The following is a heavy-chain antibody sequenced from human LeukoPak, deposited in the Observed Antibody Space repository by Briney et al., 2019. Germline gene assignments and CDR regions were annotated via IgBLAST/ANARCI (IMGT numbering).Heavy chain of an antibody. Sequence: SETLSLTCTVSGGSISSGGYYWSWIRQHPGKGLEWFGYIYYSGSTYYNPSLKSRVTISVDTSKNQFSLKLSSVTAADTAVYYCARTHYDFWSGPYNWFDPWGQGTLVTVSS. V-gene: IGHV4-31*03. CDR2: IYYSGST. CDR3: ARTHYDFWSGPYNWFDP. CDR1: GGSISSGGYY. D-gene: IGHD3-3*01. J-gene: IGHJ5*02.